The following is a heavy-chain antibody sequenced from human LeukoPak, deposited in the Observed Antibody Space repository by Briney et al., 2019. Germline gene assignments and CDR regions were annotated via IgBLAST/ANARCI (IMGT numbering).Heavy chain of an antibody. Sequence: GRSLRLSCAASGFTFSNHWMTWIRHSPGQGLEWVANIKQDGIEKYYAVSVEGRFTVSRDNTKKTLFLQMHTLRAEDTAVYYCARGSSGYYCDHFQTWGQGSLVTVSS. D-gene: IGHD3-22*01. CDR2: IKQDGIEK. CDR3: ARGSSGYYCDHFQT. V-gene: IGHV3-7*01. J-gene: IGHJ1*01. CDR1: GFTFSNHW.